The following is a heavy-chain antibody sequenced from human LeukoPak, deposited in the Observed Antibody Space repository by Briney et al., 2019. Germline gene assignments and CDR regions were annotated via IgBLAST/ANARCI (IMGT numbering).Heavy chain of an antibody. Sequence: GGSLRLSCAASGFTFSSYGMHWVHQAPGKGLEWVAFIRYDGSNKYYADSVKGRFTISRDNSKNTLYLQMNSLRAEDTAVYYCAKDLAAAGPFDYWGQGTLVTVSS. CDR2: IRYDGSNK. J-gene: IGHJ4*02. CDR1: GFTFSSYG. D-gene: IGHD6-13*01. V-gene: IGHV3-30*02. CDR3: AKDLAAAGPFDY.